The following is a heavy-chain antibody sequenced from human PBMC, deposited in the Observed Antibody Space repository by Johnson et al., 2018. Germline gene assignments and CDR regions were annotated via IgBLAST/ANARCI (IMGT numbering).Heavy chain of an antibody. V-gene: IGHV4-39*07. CDR3: ATSVWCSASCFGLNAVEI. J-gene: IGHJ3*02. Sequence: QVQLQESGPGLVKPSETVSLTCTVSGGSISSSSYYWGWIRQPPGEGLEWIGSISYGGHTYYNPSVKSRVTTSLDTSKNQFSLKLGSVTAADTAVYYCATSVWCSASCFGLNAVEIWGQGTMVTVSS. D-gene: IGHD2-2*01. CDR2: ISYGGHT. CDR1: GGSISSSSYY.